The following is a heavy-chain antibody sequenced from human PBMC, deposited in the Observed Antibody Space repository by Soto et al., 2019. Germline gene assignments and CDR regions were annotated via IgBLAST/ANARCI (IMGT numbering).Heavy chain of an antibody. CDR2: INPNSGGT. CDR3: ARDQIDIFSGDSGYYHGMDV. CDR1: GYTFTGYY. V-gene: IGHV1-2*04. Sequence: ASVKVSCKASGYTFTGYYMHWVRQAPGQGLEWMGWINPNSGGTNYAQKFQGWVTMTRDTSISTAYMELSRLRSDDTAVYYCARDQIDIFSGDSGYYHGMDVWGQGTTVTVSS. J-gene: IGHJ6*02. D-gene: IGHD4-17*01.